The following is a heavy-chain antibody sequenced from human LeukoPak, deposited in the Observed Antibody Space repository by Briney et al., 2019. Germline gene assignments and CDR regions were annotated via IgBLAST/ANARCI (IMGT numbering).Heavy chain of an antibody. V-gene: IGHV4-39*07. J-gene: IGHJ4*02. CDR2: IYYSGST. D-gene: IGHD1-26*01. Sequence: PSETLSLTCAVSGGSISSSSYYWGWIRQPPGKGLEWIGSIYYSGSTYYNPFLKSRVTLSVDTSKNQFSLKLSPVTTADTAVYYWAMRTGAFDYWGQGTLDSVSS. CDR1: GGSISSSSYY. CDR3: AMRTGAFDY.